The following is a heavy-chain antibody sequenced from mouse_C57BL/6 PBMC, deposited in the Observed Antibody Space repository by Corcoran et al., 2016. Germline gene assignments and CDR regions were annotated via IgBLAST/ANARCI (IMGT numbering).Heavy chain of an antibody. D-gene: IGHD2-3*01. V-gene: IGHV8-12*01. CDR1: GFSLSTSGMG. CDR2: IYWDDDK. Sequence: QVTLKESGPGILQSSQTLSLTCSFSGFSLSTSGMGVSWIRQPSGKGLEWLAHIYWDDDKRYNPSLKSRLTISKDTSRNQVFLKITSVDTADTATYYCARDGYYPSYAMDYWGQGTSVTVSS. J-gene: IGHJ4*01. CDR3: ARDGYYPSYAMDY.